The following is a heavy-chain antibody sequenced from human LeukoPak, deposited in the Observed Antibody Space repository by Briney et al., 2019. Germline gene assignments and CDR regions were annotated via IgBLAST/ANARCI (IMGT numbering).Heavy chain of an antibody. Sequence: PGRSLRLSCAASGFTFSSYAMHWVRQAPGKGLEWVAVISYDGSNKYYADSVKGRFTISRDNSKNTLYLQMNGLRAEDTAVYYCARDLDGDYYYYYGMDVWGQGTTVTVSS. CDR1: GFTFSSYA. CDR3: ARDLDGDYYYYYGMDV. CDR2: ISYDGSNK. D-gene: IGHD4-17*01. V-gene: IGHV3-30-3*01. J-gene: IGHJ6*02.